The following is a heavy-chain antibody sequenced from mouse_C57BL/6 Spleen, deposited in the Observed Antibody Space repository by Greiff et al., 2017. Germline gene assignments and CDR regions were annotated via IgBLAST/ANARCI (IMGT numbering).Heavy chain of an antibody. CDR2: IDPETGGT. D-gene: IGHD1-1*01. CDR1: GYTFTDYE. CDR3: TRWGYYYGSRDYYAMDY. V-gene: IGHV1-15*01. J-gene: IGHJ4*01. Sequence: QVHVKQSGAELVRPGASVTLSCKASGYTFTDYEMHWVKQTPVHGLEWIGAIDPETGGTAYNQKFKGKAILTADKSSSTAYMELRSLTSEDSAVYYCTRWGYYYGSRDYYAMDYWGQGTSVTVSS.